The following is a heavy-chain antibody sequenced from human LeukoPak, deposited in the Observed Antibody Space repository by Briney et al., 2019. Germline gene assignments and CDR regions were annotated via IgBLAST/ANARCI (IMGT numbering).Heavy chain of an antibody. CDR2: IYSGGST. J-gene: IGHJ6*02. CDR1: GFTVRSNY. V-gene: IGHV3-66*01. D-gene: IGHD1-14*01. Sequence: RGSLRLSCAASGFTVRSNYMSWVRQARGKGREGVSDIYSGGSTYYADSVKGRFTISRDNSKNTLYLQMNSLRAEDTAVYYCASSTESYYYYGLDVWGQGTTVTVSS. CDR3: ASSTESYYYYGLDV.